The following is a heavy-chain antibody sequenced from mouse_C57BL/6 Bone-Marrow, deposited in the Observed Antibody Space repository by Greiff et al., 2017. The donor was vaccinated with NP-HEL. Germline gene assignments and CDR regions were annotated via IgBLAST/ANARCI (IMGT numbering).Heavy chain of an antibody. D-gene: IGHD1-1*01. J-gene: IGHJ3*01. CDR3: ASTLYYGSRGFAY. CDR1: GYTFTDYN. V-gene: IGHV1-18*01. CDR2: INPNNGGT. Sequence: EVKLQESGPELVKPGASVKIPCKASGYTFTDYNMDWVKQSHGKSLEWIGDINPNNGGTIYNQKFKGKATLTVDKSSSTAYMELRSLTSEDTAVYYCASTLYYGSRGFAYWGQGTLVTVSA.